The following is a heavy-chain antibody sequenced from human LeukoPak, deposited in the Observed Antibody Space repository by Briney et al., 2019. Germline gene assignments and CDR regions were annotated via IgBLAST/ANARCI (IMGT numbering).Heavy chain of an antibody. Sequence: GGSLILSCAASGFPFSTYGMHWVRQAPGKGLEWVAVISFDVSHKFYADSVKGRFTISRDNSQNTLYLQMNSLRVEDTAVYYCARFIAAPYYFDYWGRGTLVTVSS. J-gene: IGHJ4*02. CDR1: GFPFSTYG. D-gene: IGHD6-13*01. V-gene: IGHV3-30*03. CDR2: ISFDVSHK. CDR3: ARFIAAPYYFDY.